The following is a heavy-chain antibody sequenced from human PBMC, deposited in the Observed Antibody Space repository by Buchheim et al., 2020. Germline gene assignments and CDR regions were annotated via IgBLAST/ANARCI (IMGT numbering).Heavy chain of an antibody. CDR1: GVSLSTYA. Sequence: DVQLLESGGGLVQPGGSLRLSCVASGVSLSTYAMSWVRQAPGKGLEWVSSISGSGDRAYSADSGKGRFTISRENSKKTLYLQVNRLTAEDTAMYYCATQGYCSKGVCSLRAWYFDIWGRGTL. J-gene: IGHJ2*01. D-gene: IGHD2-8*01. V-gene: IGHV3-23*01. CDR3: ATQGYCSKGVCSLRAWYFDI. CDR2: ISGSGDRA.